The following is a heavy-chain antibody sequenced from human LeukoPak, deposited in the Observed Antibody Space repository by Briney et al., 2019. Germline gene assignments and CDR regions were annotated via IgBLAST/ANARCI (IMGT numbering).Heavy chain of an antibody. CDR3: ARDGRPLDY. V-gene: IGHV3-7*03. Sequence: GGSLRLSCAASGFTFSSYWMTWVRQAPGKGLEWVANIKEDGSEKYYADSVKGRFTISRDNAKNSLYLQMNSLRVEDTAVYYCARDGRPLDYWGQGTLVTVSS. J-gene: IGHJ4*02. CDR2: IKEDGSEK. CDR1: GFTFSSYW.